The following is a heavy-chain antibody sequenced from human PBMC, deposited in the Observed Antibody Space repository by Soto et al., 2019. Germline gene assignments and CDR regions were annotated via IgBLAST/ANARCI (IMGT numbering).Heavy chain of an antibody. D-gene: IGHD2-21*02. Sequence: QMQLVQSGPEVKKPGTSVKVSCKASGFTFTSSAVQWVRQARGQRLEWIGWIVVGSGNTNYAQKFQERVTITRDMCTREADMELSSLRSEDTAVYYCAADRTYWGGDCYVDWGQGTLVTVSS. J-gene: IGHJ4*02. CDR3: AADRTYWGGDCYVD. CDR1: GFTFTSSA. CDR2: IVVGSGNT. V-gene: IGHV1-58*01.